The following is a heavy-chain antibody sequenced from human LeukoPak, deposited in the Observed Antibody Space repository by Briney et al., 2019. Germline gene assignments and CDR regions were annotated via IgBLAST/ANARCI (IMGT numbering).Heavy chain of an antibody. J-gene: IGHJ3*02. CDR2: INHSGST. Sequence: SETLSLTCAVYGGSFRGYYWSWIRQPPGKGLEWIGEINHSGSTNYNPSLKSRVTISVDTSKNQFSLKLSSVTAADTAVYYCASRPDYYDSSGDAFDIWGQGTMVTVSS. D-gene: IGHD3-22*01. CDR3: ASRPDYYDSSGDAFDI. CDR1: GGSFRGYY. V-gene: IGHV4-34*01.